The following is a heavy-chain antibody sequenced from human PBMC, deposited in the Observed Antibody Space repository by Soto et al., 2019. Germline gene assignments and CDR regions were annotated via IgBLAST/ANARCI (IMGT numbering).Heavy chain of an antibody. Sequence: QVQLVQSGAEVKKPGSSVRVSCKVSGGTFGSHTFTWVRQAPGQGLEWMGEIIPVFNAANYAQRFQDRVTITEDRSATTVYLELIRLTSADTATDYCARSETLTYHNTRGTDRDFWGQGTLVIVSS. V-gene: IGHV1-69*06. D-gene: IGHD3-16*01. CDR3: ARSETLTYHNTRGTDRDF. CDR1: GGTFGSHT. CDR2: IIPVFNAA. J-gene: IGHJ4*02.